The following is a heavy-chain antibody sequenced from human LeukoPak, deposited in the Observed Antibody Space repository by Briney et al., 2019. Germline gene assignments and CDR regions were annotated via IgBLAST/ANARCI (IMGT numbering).Heavy chain of an antibody. J-gene: IGHJ3*02. Sequence: SVKVSCKASGGTFSSYAISWVRQAPGQGLEWMGGIIPIFGTANYAQKFQGRVTITTDESTSTAYMELSSLRSEDTAVYYCARGISYGDYGWGAFDIWGQGTMVTVSS. CDR1: GGTFSSYA. D-gene: IGHD4-17*01. CDR2: IIPIFGTA. CDR3: ARGISYGDYGWGAFDI. V-gene: IGHV1-69*05.